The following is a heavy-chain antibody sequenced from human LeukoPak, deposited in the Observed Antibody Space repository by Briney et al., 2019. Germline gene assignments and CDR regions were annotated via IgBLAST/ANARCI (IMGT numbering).Heavy chain of an antibody. D-gene: IGHD2-2*02. V-gene: IGHV4-39*01. Sequence: LETLSLTCTVSGDSISSSSYYWGWIRQPPGKGLEWLGSIYYSGSTYYNRSLKSRVTISVDTSKNQFSLKLSSVTAADTAVYYCARHYCSSTSCYNYRTYYQRSPNREYWFDPWGQGTLVTVSS. CDR2: IYYSGST. CDR1: GDSISSSSYY. CDR3: ARHYCSSTSCYNYRTYYQRSPNREYWFDP. J-gene: IGHJ5*02.